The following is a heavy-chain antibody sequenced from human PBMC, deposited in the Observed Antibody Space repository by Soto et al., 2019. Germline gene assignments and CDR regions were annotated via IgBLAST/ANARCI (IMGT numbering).Heavy chain of an antibody. J-gene: IGHJ4*02. CDR1: GFIFSNYW. Sequence: EVQVVESGGGLVQPGGSLRLSCAASGFIFSNYWMSWVRKAPGKGLEWVANIKQDGSEKHYVDSVKGRFTISRDNADNSLYLQMNSLRAEDTAVYYCAKNNLYCSSTNCFVFDYWGQGTLVTVSS. V-gene: IGHV3-7*01. D-gene: IGHD2-2*01. CDR3: AKNNLYCSSTNCFVFDY. CDR2: IKQDGSEK.